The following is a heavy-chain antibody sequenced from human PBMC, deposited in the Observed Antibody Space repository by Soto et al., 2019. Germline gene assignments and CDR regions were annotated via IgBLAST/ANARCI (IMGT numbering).Heavy chain of an antibody. CDR1: GGTFSSYA. CDR3: ARLFRPTVTTTGYFDY. Sequence: SVKVSCKASGGTFSSYAISWVRQAPGQGLEWMGGIIPIFGTANYAQKFQGRVTITADESTSTAYMELSSLRSEDTAVYYCARLFRPTVTTTGYFDYWGQGTLVTVSS. CDR2: IIPIFGTA. J-gene: IGHJ4*02. D-gene: IGHD4-17*01. V-gene: IGHV1-69*13.